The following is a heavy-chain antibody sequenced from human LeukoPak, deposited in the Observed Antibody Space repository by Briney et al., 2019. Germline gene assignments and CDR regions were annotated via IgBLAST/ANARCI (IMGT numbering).Heavy chain of an antibody. V-gene: IGHV3-33*01. CDR3: ARDHVLDNVWGSSYNWLDP. D-gene: IGHD3-16*01. J-gene: IGHJ5*02. CDR1: GFTFSSYG. CDR2: IWYDGSNK. Sequence: GRSLRLSCAASGFTFSSYGMHWVRQAPGKGLEWVAVIWYDGSNKYYAGSVKGRFTISRDNSKNTLYLQMNSLRAEDTAVYYCARDHVLDNVWGSSYNWLDPWGQGTLVTVSS.